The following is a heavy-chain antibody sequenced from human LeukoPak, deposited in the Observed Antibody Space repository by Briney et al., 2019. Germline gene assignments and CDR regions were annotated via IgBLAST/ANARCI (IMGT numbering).Heavy chain of an antibody. CDR1: GFTFSSYA. V-gene: IGHV3-23*01. D-gene: IGHD5-18*01. Sequence: PGRSLRLSCAASGFTFSSYAMSWVRQAPGKGLEWVSAISGSGGSTYYADSVKGRFTISRDNSKNTLYLQMNSLRAEDTAVYYCANSGYSYGYFFGLFDYWGQGTLVTVSS. CDR3: ANSGYSYGYFFGLFDY. CDR2: ISGSGGST. J-gene: IGHJ4*02.